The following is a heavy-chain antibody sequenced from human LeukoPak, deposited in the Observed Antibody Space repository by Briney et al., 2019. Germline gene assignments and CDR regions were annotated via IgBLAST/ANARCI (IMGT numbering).Heavy chain of an antibody. D-gene: IGHD3-10*01. CDR2: IYYSGST. J-gene: IGHJ5*02. CDR1: GGSISSYH. V-gene: IGHV4-59*01. CDR3: ARGGSRITMVRGVDNWFDP. Sequence: SETLSLTCTVSGGSISSYHWSWIRQPPGKGLECIGFIYYSGSTNYNPSLKSRVTISVDTSKNQFSLKLSSVTAADTAVYYCARGGSRITMVRGVDNWFDPWGQGTLVTVSS.